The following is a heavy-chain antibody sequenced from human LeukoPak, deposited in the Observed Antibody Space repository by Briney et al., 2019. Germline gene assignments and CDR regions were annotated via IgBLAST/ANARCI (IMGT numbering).Heavy chain of an antibody. Sequence: PSETLSLTCAVSGYSLSNGYYWVWIRQPPGRGLEWIGSLYHSDSAYYNPSLRSRVSMSVDTSKNQFSLTLSFVTAADTAVYYCARQHDSYYYYYIDVRGSGTTVTVSS. CDR3: ARQHDSYYYYYIDV. CDR2: LYHSDSA. CDR1: GYSLSNGYY. J-gene: IGHJ6*03. V-gene: IGHV4-38-2*01.